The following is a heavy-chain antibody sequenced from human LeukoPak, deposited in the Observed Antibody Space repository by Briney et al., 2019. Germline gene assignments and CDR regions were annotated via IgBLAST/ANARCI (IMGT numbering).Heavy chain of an antibody. CDR3: AKEGTASKPSDLDY. D-gene: IGHD1-1*01. V-gene: IGHV3-30*02. J-gene: IGHJ4*02. Sequence: GRSLRLSCAASGFTFSDYGMHWVRQAPGKGLEWVAFIRYDGSNKYYADSVKGRFTISRDNSKNTLYLQMNSLRAGDTALYYCAKEGTASKPSDLDYWGQGTPVTVSS. CDR1: GFTFSDYG. CDR2: IRYDGSNK.